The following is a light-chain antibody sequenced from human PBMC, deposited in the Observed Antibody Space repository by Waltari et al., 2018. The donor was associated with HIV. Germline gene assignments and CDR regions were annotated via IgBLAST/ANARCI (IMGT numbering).Light chain of an antibody. CDR2: DVS. CDR3: LTYVSKTSTWQ. V-gene: IGLV2-23*02. CDR1: DIDIGNYNL. J-gene: IGLJ3*02. Sequence: QSALTQPASVSGNPGQSVTITCTGTDIDIGNYNLVSWFQQHPGKAPKLLIYDVSKRSSGVSGRFSGSKSGYFASLTISGLLTEDESSYYCLTYVSKTSTWQFGGGTYLTV.